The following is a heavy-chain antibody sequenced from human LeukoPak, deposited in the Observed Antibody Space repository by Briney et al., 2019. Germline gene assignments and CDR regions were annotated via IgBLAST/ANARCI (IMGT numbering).Heavy chain of an antibody. J-gene: IGHJ4*02. CDR2: MNPNSGNT. Sequence: ASVKVSCKTSGYTFTSYDINWVRQAPGQGLEWMGWMNPNSGNTGYAQKFQGRVTMTRNTSITTAYMELSSLRSEDAAVYYCARGSSRGSGNYHHDYWGQGTLVTFSP. CDR1: GYTFTSYD. D-gene: IGHD3-10*01. V-gene: IGHV1-8*01. CDR3: ARGSSRGSGNYHHDY.